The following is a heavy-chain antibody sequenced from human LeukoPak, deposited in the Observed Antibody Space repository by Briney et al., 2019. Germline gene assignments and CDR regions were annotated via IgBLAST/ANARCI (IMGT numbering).Heavy chain of an antibody. V-gene: IGHV1-24*01. CDR3: ATQGVVPAAIRVNYYYMDV. D-gene: IGHD2-2*01. CDR1: GYTLTELS. Sequence: ALVKVSCKVSGYTLTELSMHWVRQAPGKGLEWMGGFDPEDGETIYAQKFQGRVTMTEDTSTDTAYMELSSLRSEDTAVYYCATQGVVPAAIRVNYYYMDVWGKGTTVTVSS. J-gene: IGHJ6*03. CDR2: FDPEDGET.